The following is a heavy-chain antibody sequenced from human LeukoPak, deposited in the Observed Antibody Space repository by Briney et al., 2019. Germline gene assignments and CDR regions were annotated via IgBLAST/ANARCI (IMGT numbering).Heavy chain of an antibody. CDR3: ASGAAAGWDSYNGVDV. CDR2: IYHSGST. Sequence: PSETLSLTCAVSGGSISSGGYSWSWIRQPPGKGLEWIGYIYHSGSTYYNPSLKSRVTISVDRSKNQFSLKLSSVTAADTAVYYCASGAAAGWDSYNGVDVWGQGTTVIVSS. D-gene: IGHD6-13*01. CDR1: GGSISSGGYS. V-gene: IGHV4-30-2*01. J-gene: IGHJ6*02.